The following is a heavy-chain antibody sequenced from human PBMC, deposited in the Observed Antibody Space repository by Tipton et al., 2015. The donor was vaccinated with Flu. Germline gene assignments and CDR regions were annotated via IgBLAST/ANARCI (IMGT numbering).Heavy chain of an antibody. CDR2: ISSSGSTI. D-gene: IGHD3-3*01. CDR3: ASGDFWSGYYTDY. V-gene: IGHV3-48*03. Sequence: SLRLSCAASGFTFSSYEMNWVRQAPGKGLEWVSYISSSGSTIYYADSMKGRFTISRDNAKNSLYLQMNSLRAEDTAVYYCASGDFWSGYYTDYWGQGTLVTVSS. CDR1: GFTFSSYE. J-gene: IGHJ4*02.